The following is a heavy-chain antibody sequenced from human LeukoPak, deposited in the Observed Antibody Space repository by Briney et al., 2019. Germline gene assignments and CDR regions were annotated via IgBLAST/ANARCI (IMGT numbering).Heavy chain of an antibody. V-gene: IGHV3-74*01. CDR3: ANAEYYSDSSVD. CDR2: ISSDGSTT. CDR1: GFTFSTYW. J-gene: IGHJ4*02. D-gene: IGHD3-22*01. Sequence: GGSLRLSCAASGFTFSTYWMLWIRQAPGKGLVWVSCISSDGSTTNYANSVKGRFTISRDNAKNTLYLQMNSLRAEDTAVYYCANAEYYSDSSVDWGQGALVTVSS.